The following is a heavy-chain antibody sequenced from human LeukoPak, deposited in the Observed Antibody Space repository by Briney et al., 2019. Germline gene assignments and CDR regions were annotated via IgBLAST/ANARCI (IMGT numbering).Heavy chain of an antibody. V-gene: IGHV3-30-3*01. Sequence: GRSLRLSCAASGFTFSSYAMHWVRQAPGKGLEWVAVISYDGSNKYYADSVKGRFTISRDNAKNSLYLQMNSLRADDTAVYYCAREGRPIAAAGDYWGQGTLVTVSA. CDR1: GFTFSSYA. D-gene: IGHD6-13*01. J-gene: IGHJ4*02. CDR2: ISYDGSNK. CDR3: AREGRPIAAAGDY.